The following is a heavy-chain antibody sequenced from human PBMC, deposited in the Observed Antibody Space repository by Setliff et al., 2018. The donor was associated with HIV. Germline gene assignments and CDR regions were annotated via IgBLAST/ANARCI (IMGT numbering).Heavy chain of an antibody. CDR3: ATHQNSSFWVSPRGGMDV. CDR1: GYSFDSYW. D-gene: IGHD3-3*01. CDR2: IYPGDSDT. J-gene: IGHJ6*02. V-gene: IGHV5-51*01. Sequence: PGESLTLSCKGSGYSFDSYWIGWVRQSPGKGLGWMGIIYPGDSDTRYSPSFQGQVTISVNKSINTAYLHWASLMASDTAMYYCATHQNSSFWVSPRGGMDVWGQGTTVTVSS.